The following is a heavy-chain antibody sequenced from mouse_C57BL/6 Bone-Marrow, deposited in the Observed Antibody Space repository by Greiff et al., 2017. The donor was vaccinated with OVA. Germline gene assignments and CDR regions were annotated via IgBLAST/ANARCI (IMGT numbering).Heavy chain of an antibody. Sequence: EVQLQESGGDLVKPGGSLKLSCAASGFTFSSYGMSWVRQTPDKRLEWVATISSGGSYTSYPDSVKGRFTISRDNAKNTLYLQMSSLKSEDTAMYYCARHGTTVDYWGQGTTLTVSS. CDR3: ARHGTTVDY. V-gene: IGHV5-6*01. CDR2: ISSGGSYT. J-gene: IGHJ2*01. D-gene: IGHD1-1*01. CDR1: GFTFSSYG.